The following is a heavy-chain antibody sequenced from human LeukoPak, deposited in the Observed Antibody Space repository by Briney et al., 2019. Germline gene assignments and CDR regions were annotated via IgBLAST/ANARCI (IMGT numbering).Heavy chain of an antibody. V-gene: IGHV3-21*01. CDR1: GFTFSDYT. D-gene: IGHD6-19*01. J-gene: IGHJ4*02. Sequence: GGSLRLSCAASGFTFSDYTMNWVRPAPGKGLEWVSSIGSVTTYIYYADSVKGRFTISRDNAKNSLSLQMNSLRAEDTAVYYCARAIAVAGPYYFDYWGQGTLVTVSS. CDR3: ARAIAVAGPYYFDY. CDR2: IGSVTTYI.